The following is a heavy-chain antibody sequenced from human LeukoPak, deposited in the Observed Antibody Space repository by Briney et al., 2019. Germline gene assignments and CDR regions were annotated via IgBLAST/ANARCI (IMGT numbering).Heavy chain of an antibody. CDR2: ISAYNGNT. V-gene: IGHV1-18*01. D-gene: IGHD3-3*01. J-gene: IGHJ4*02. CDR3: ARGLIDSDSGVVTSSDY. Sequence: ASVKVSCKASGYTFTSYGISWVRQAPGQGLEWMGWISAYNGNTNYAQKLQGRVTMTTDTSTSTAYMELRSLRSDDTAVYYCARGLIDSDSGVVTSSDYWGQGTLVTVSS. CDR1: GYTFTSYG.